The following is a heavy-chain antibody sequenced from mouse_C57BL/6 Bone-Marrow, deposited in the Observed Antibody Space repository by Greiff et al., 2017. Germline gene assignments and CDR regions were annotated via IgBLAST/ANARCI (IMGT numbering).Heavy chain of an antibody. CDR2: IDPSDSYT. Sequence: VQLQQSGAELVMPGASVKLSCKASGYTFTSYWMHWVKQRPGQGLEWIGEIDPSDSYTNYNQKFKGKSTLTVDKSSSTAYMQLSSLTSEDSAVYYCAREGDGYPAWFAYWCQGTLVTVSA. V-gene: IGHV1-69*01. CDR1: GYTFTSYW. CDR3: AREGDGYPAWFAY. D-gene: IGHD2-3*01. J-gene: IGHJ3*01.